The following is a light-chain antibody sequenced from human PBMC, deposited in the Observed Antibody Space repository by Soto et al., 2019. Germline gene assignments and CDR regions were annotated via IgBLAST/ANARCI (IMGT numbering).Light chain of an antibody. CDR1: QDIRSR. Sequence: IEMTQSPSSVSASVGDRVTITCRASQDIRSRLAWYQHKQGKAPNLLIYSATTLQSGVPYRFSGIGSGTYFTLTISGLQPEDFATYYCQQANILPPVFGGGTRVEI. J-gene: IGKJ4*01. CDR2: SAT. CDR3: QQANILPPV. V-gene: IGKV1-12*01.